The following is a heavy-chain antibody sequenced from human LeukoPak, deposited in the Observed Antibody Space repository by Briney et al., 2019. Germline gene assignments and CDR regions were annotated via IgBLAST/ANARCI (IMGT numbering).Heavy chain of an antibody. CDR1: GYTFTSYG. CDR2: ISAYNGNT. Sequence: APVKVSCKASGYTFTSYGISWVRQAPGQRLEWMGWISAYNGNTNYAQKLQDRVTMTTDTSTSTAYMELRSLRSDDTAVYYCARDHRALNWFDPWGQGTLVTVSS. V-gene: IGHV1-18*01. CDR3: ARDHRALNWFDP. J-gene: IGHJ5*02. D-gene: IGHD1-14*01.